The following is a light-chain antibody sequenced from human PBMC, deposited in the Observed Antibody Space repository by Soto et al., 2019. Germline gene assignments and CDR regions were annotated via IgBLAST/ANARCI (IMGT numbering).Light chain of an antibody. J-gene: IGKJ1*01. Sequence: EIVLTQSPGTLSLSPGERATLSCRASQSVSSSYLAWYQQKPGQAPRLLIYGASSRATGIPDRFSVSGSGTDFTLTICRLEPEDFAVYYCQQYGSSPPWTFGQGTKVESK. CDR1: QSVSSSY. CDR2: GAS. V-gene: IGKV3-20*01. CDR3: QQYGSSPPWT.